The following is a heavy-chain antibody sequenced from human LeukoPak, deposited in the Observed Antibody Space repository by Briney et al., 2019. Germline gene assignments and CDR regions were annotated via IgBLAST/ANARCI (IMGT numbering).Heavy chain of an antibody. CDR2: INPSGGST. V-gene: IGHV1-46*01. CDR3: ARNGRVRRVVKDLFEY. CDR1: GYTFTSYY. J-gene: IGHJ4*02. D-gene: IGHD3-10*01. Sequence: ASVKVSCKASGYTFTSYYMHWVRQAPGQGLEWMGIINPSGGSTSYAQKFQGRVTMTRDMSTGTAYMDLRNLRTDDTAMYYCARNGRVRRVVKDLFEYWGQGTLVAVSS.